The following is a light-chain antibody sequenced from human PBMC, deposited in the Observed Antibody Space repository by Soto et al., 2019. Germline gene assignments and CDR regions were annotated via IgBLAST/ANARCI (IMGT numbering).Light chain of an antibody. CDR3: QQANSFPIT. Sequence: DIQMTQSPSSVSASVGDTVTITCRASQGLKFLAWYQQKPVKAPRLLLYEATNLQSGVPPRFSGSGSGTDFTLTISSLQPEDFATYFCQQANSFPITFGQGTRLEIK. CDR1: QGLKF. V-gene: IGKV1-12*01. J-gene: IGKJ5*01. CDR2: EAT.